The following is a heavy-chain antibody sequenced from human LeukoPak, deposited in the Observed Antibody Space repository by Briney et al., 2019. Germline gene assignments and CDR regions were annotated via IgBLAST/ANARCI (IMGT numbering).Heavy chain of an antibody. CDR1: GYTFTSYA. D-gene: IGHD3-3*01. V-gene: IGHV1-3*01. J-gene: IGHJ4*02. CDR2: INAGNGNT. Sequence: ASVKVSCKASGYTFTSYAMHWVRQAPGQRLEWMGWINAGNGNTKYSQKFQGRVTITRDTSASTAYMELGSLRSDDTAVYYCAREAIFGVVIIDYWGQGTLVTVSS. CDR3: AREAIFGVVIIDY.